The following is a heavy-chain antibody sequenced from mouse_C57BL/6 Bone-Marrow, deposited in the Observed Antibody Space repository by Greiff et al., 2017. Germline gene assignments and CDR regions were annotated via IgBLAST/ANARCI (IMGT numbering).Heavy chain of an antibody. Sequence: EVQLQQSGAELVRPGASVKLSCTASGFNIKDDYMHWVKQRPEQGLEWIGWIDPENGDTEYASKFQGKATITADTSSNTAYLQLSSLTSEDTAVYYCTTYDGVGAYWGQGTLVTVSA. V-gene: IGHV14-4*01. J-gene: IGHJ3*01. CDR3: TTYDGVGAY. CDR1: GFNIKDDY. CDR2: IDPENGDT. D-gene: IGHD2-3*01.